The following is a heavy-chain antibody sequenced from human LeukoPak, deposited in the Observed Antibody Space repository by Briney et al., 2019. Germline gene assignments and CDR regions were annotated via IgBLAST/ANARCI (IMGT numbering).Heavy chain of an antibody. V-gene: IGHV4-59*08. Sequence: PSETLSLTCTVSGGSISSHYWSWIRQPPGKGLEWIGYIYYSGSTNYNPSLKSRVTISVDTSKNQFSLKLSSVTAADTAVYYCAREGYCSGGSCYDYWGQGTLVTVSS. CDR1: GGSISSHY. D-gene: IGHD2-15*01. CDR3: AREGYCSGGSCYDY. J-gene: IGHJ4*02. CDR2: IYYSGST.